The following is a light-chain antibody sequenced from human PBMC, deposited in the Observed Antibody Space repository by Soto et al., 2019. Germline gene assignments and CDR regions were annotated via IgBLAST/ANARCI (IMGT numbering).Light chain of an antibody. CDR1: QSVSNNY. V-gene: IGKV3-20*01. J-gene: IGKJ1*01. Sequence: VLTQSPVTLSWSPCERATLCWRASQSVSNNYLAWYQQKPGQSPRLVIYDASSRATGIPDRFSGSGSGTDFTLTISRLEPEDFAVYFCYQYDSSPWTFGQGTKVDI. CDR3: YQYDSSPWT. CDR2: DAS.